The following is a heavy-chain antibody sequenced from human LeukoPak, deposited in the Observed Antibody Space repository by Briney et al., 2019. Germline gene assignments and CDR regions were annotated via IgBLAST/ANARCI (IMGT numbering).Heavy chain of an antibody. V-gene: IGHV3-21*01. CDR2: ISSSSSYI. CDR1: GFTFSSYS. Sequence: GGSLRLSCAASGFTFSSYSMNWVRQAPGKGLEWVSSISSSSSYIYYADSVKGRSTISRDNAKNSLYLQMNSLRAEDTAVYYCARGRIAVAGEEYFQHWGQGTLVTVSS. D-gene: IGHD6-19*01. J-gene: IGHJ1*01. CDR3: ARGRIAVAGEEYFQH.